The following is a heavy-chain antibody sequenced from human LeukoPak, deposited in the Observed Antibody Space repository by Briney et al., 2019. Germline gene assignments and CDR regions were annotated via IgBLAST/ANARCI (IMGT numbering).Heavy chain of an antibody. J-gene: IGHJ5*02. Sequence: SETLSLTCAVYGGSFSGYSWSWIRQPPGKGLEWIGEISHSGSTNCNPSLKSRVTMSVDTSKNQFSLKLNSVTAADTAVYYCAREGLGDSSGYYLDWFDPWGQGTLVTVSS. V-gene: IGHV4-34*01. CDR2: ISHSGST. CDR1: GGSFSGYS. D-gene: IGHD3-22*01. CDR3: AREGLGDSSGYYLDWFDP.